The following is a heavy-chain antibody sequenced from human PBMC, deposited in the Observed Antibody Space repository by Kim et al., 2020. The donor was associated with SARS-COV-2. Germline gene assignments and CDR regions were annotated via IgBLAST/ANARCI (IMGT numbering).Heavy chain of an antibody. V-gene: IGHV3-13*04. D-gene: IGHD3-10*01. J-gene: IGHJ5*01. CDR3: TRSMFRGLALFDL. CDR1: GFSLSRYD. CDR2: IGTAGDT. Sequence: GGSLRLSCAASGFSLSRYDMHWVRQGSGKGLEWISSIGTAGDTYYLGSVKGRFTISRENVKDSFYLEMNSLSAGDTAVYYCTRSMFRGLALFDLWGQGTPVIVSS.